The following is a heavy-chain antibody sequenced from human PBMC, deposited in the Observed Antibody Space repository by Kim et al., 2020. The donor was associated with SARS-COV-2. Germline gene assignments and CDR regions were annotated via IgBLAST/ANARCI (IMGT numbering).Heavy chain of an antibody. D-gene: IGHD2-15*01. CDR2: IIPILGIA. CDR1: GGTFSSYT. J-gene: IGHJ5*02. Sequence: SVKVSCKASGGTFSSYTISWVRQAPGQGLEWMGRIIPILGIANYAQKFQGRVTITADKSTSTAYMELSSLRSEDTAVYYCASLDPSPQSHPVVVVAATNNWFDPWGQGTLVTVSS. V-gene: IGHV1-69*02. CDR3: ASLDPSPQSHPVVVVAATNNWFDP.